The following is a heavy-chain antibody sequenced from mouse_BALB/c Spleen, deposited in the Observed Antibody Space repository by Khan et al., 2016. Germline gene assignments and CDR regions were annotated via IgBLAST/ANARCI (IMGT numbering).Heavy chain of an antibody. D-gene: IGHD2-4*01. CDR3: ARSPYDYVVVFAY. CDR1: GFNIKDTY. J-gene: IGHJ3*01. V-gene: IGHV14-3*02. Sequence: VQLKQSGAELVKPGASVKLSCTASGFNIKDTYMHWVKQRPEQGLEWIGRIDPANGNTKYDPKFQGKATITAETSSNTAYLQLSSLTSEDTAVYYGARSPYDYVVVFAYWGQGTLVTVSA. CDR2: IDPANGNT.